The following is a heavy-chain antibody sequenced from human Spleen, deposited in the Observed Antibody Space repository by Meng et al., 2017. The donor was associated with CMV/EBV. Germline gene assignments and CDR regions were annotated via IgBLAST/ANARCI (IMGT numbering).Heavy chain of an antibody. D-gene: IGHD3-10*01. CDR1: GFTFSNYA. CDR3: ARGAAGAGVRGVISY. J-gene: IGHJ6*02. Sequence: GESLKISCAASGFTFSNYAMHWVRQSPGKGLEWVSVISSGGTNEYYADSVTGRFTISRDNSKNTVYLQMNSLRPEDTAIYYCARGAAGAGVRGVISYWGQGTTVTVSS. CDR2: ISSGGTNE. V-gene: IGHV3-30*04.